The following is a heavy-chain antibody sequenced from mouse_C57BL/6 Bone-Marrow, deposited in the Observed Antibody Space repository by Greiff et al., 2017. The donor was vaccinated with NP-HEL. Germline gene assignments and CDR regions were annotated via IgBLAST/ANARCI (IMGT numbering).Heavy chain of an antibody. D-gene: IGHD1-1*01. CDR2: IRSKSNNYAT. CDR1: GFSFNTYA. J-gene: IGHJ1*03. CDR3: VRQGYYGSRGLDV. V-gene: IGHV10-1*01. Sequence: GGGLVQPKGSLKLSCAASGFSFNTYAMNWVRQAPGKGLEWVGRIRSKSNNYATYYADSVKDRFTISRDDSESMLYLQMNNLKTEDTAMYYCVRQGYYGSRGLDVWGTGTTVTVSS.